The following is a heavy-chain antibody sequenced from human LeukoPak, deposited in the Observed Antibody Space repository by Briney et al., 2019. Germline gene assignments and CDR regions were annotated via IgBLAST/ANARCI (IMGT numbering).Heavy chain of an antibody. CDR3: AREGYSGYGDGPVFDY. D-gene: IGHD5-12*01. CDR2: IKQDGSEK. J-gene: IGHJ4*02. Sequence: ETLSLTCTVSGDSISSSSYYWGWVRQAPGKGLAWVANIKQDGSEKYYVDSVKGRFTISRDNSKNTLYLQMGSLRAEDMAVYYCAREGYSGYGDGPVFDYWGQGTLVTVSS. V-gene: IGHV3-7*01. CDR1: GDSISSSSYY.